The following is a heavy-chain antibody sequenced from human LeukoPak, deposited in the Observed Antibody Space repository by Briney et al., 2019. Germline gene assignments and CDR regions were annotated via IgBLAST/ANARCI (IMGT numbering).Heavy chain of an antibody. CDR1: GYTFTSYA. J-gene: IGHJ4*02. D-gene: IGHD6-19*01. V-gene: IGHV1-2*06. CDR2: INPNSGGT. Sequence: ASVKVSCKASGYTFTSYAMHWVRQAPGQRLEWMGRINPNSGGTNYAQKFQGRVTMTRGTSISTAYMELSRLRSDDTAVYYCAREDNLGSGSSPNDYWGQGTLVTVSS. CDR3: AREDNLGSGSSPNDY.